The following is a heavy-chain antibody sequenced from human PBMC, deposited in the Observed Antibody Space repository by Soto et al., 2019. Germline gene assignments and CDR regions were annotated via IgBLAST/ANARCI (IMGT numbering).Heavy chain of an antibody. CDR3: ARWAAAAGLRYFDY. Sequence: GASVKVSCKASGYTFTSYGISWVRQAPGQRLEWMGWINAGNGNTKYSQKFQGRVTITRDTSASTAYMELSSLRSEDTAVYYCARWAAAAGLRYFDYWGQGTLVTVSS. CDR2: INAGNGNT. D-gene: IGHD6-13*01. CDR1: GYTFTSYG. J-gene: IGHJ4*02. V-gene: IGHV1-3*01.